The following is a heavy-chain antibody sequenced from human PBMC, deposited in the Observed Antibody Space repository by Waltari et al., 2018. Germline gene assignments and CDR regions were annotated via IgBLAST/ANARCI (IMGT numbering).Heavy chain of an antibody. V-gene: IGHV3-7*01. D-gene: IGHD7-27*01. CDR3: ARGNWAPFDY. Sequence: EVQLVESGGGLVQPGGSLRLSCAASGLTFSGYWMTWVRQAPGKGLEWVAIIKQDGSEKHYVDSVKGRFTISRDNAKNSLYLQMNSLRVEDTAIYYCARGNWAPFDYWGQGTLVTVSS. J-gene: IGHJ4*02. CDR1: GLTFSGYW. CDR2: IKQDGSEK.